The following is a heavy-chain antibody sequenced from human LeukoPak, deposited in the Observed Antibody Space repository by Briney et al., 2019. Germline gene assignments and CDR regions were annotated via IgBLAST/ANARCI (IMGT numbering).Heavy chain of an antibody. CDR3: ARMEMATAIFDY. CDR2: IGAYNGNT. J-gene: IGHJ4*02. D-gene: IGHD5-24*01. Sequence: ASVKVSCKASGYTFTSYGISWVRQAPGQGLEWMGWIGAYNGNTNYAQKLQGRVTMTTDTSTSTAYMELRSLRSDDTAMYYCARMEMATAIFDYWGQGTLVTVSS. V-gene: IGHV1-18*01. CDR1: GYTFTSYG.